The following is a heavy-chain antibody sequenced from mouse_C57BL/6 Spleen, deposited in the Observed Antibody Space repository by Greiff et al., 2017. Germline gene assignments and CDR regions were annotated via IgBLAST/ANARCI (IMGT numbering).Heavy chain of an antibody. CDR1: GFTFSNYW. CDR2: IRLKSDNYAT. Sequence: EVKVEESGGGLVQPGGSMKLSCVASGFTFSNYWMNWVRQSPEKGLEWVAQIRLKSDNYATHYAESVKGRFTISRDDSKSSVYLQMNNLRAEDTGIYYCTSYYGLDYWGQGTTLTVSS. V-gene: IGHV6-3*01. J-gene: IGHJ2*01. CDR3: TSYYGLDY. D-gene: IGHD2-10*01.